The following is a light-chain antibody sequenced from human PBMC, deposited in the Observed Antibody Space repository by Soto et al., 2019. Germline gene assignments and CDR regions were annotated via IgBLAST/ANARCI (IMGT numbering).Light chain of an antibody. J-gene: IGKJ5*01. V-gene: IGKV1-9*01. CDR2: AAS. CDR1: QVISNY. Sequence: DIRLTQSPYFLSASVGDRVTITCRASQVISNYFAWYQQKPGKAPKLLIYAASTLQNGVPSRFSGSGSGTDFALTISSLQPEDCATYFCQQLNSYVTFGQGTRLEIK. CDR3: QQLNSYVT.